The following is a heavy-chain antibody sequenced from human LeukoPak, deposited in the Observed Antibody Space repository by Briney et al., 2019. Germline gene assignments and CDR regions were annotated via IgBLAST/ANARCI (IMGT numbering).Heavy chain of an antibody. CDR1: GGSISSYY. D-gene: IGHD3/OR15-3a*01. CDR2: IYYSGST. V-gene: IGHV4-39*01. J-gene: IGHJ6*02. Sequence: SETLSLTCTVSGGSISSYYWGWIRQPPGKGLEWVGSIYYSGSTYYNPSLKSRVTISVDTSKNQFSLKLSSVTAADTAVYYCSRTRYDYWSDPYYYYGMDVWGQGTTVTVSS. CDR3: SRTRYDYWSDPYYYYGMDV.